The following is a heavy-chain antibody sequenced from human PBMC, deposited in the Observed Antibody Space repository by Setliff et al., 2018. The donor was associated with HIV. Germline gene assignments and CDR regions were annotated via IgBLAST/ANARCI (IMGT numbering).Heavy chain of an antibody. J-gene: IGHJ4*02. CDR1: GGTFSSYG. CDR3: ARRVSYASSGYPLGY. CDR2: ILPIFGAT. Sequence: ASVKVSCKASGGTFSSYGISWVRQAPGQGLEWMGGILPIFGATDYAQKFQGRLTLTAVQSENSVYMELSSLRSDDTAVYYCARRVSYASSGYPLGYWGQGTQVTVSS. V-gene: IGHV1-69*13. D-gene: IGHD3-22*01.